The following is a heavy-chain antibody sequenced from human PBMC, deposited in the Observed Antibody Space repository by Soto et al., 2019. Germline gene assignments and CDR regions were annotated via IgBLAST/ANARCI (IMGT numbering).Heavy chain of an antibody. D-gene: IGHD6-25*01. Sequence: LRLSFAASVFIFSRHWMYWVGQSPGKGLEWVSLIDSDGYTTSYPESVVGRFTVSRDNDKRTLFLQMDSLRGEDTAVYYCARVQSHGFPPYFDSWGQGTMVTV. J-gene: IGHJ4*02. CDR2: IDSDGYTT. V-gene: IGHV3-74*01. CDR3: ARVQSHGFPPYFDS. CDR1: VFIFSRHW.